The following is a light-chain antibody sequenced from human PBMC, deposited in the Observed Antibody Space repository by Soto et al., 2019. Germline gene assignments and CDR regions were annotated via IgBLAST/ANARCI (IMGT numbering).Light chain of an antibody. CDR2: KAS. CDR1: QTISSW. J-gene: IGKJ3*01. Sequence: DLQMTQSPSTLSVPVRASVAITCAASQTISSWLAWYQQKPGKAPKLLIYKASTLKSGVPSRFSGSGSETEFTLAISSLQTEDFATYYCKQYYIYPPAFGIGTKVDIK. V-gene: IGKV1-5*03. CDR3: KQYYIYPPA.